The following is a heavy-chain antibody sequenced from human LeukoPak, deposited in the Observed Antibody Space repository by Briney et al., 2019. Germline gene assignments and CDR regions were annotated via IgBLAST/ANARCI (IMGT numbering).Heavy chain of an antibody. V-gene: IGHV3-30-3*01. J-gene: IGHJ4*02. CDR2: VSYDGSNK. Sequence: PGRSLRLSCAASGFTFSNYAMHWVRQAPGKGLEWVAAVSYDGSNKYYADSVKGRFTISRDNSKNTLYLQMNSLRAEDAAVYYCATIGDRRSGELYRIDYWGQGTLVTVSS. CDR3: ATIGDRRSGELYRIDY. CDR1: GFTFSNYA. D-gene: IGHD1-26*01.